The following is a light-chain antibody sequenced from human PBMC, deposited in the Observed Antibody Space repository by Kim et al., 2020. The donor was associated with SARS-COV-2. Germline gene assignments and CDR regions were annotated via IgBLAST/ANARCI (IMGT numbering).Light chain of an antibody. J-gene: IGKJ1*01. CDR2: KVS. V-gene: IGKV2-30*02. CDR1: QSLVHSDGNPY. CDR3: MQATHWPWT. Sequence: TSRSSRQSLVHSDGNPYLSWFPQRPRKSPRRLMYKVSNRDSGVPYRFRGGGTGTDCTLRISRVEAGDLGVYYGMQATHWPWTFGQGTKVDIK.